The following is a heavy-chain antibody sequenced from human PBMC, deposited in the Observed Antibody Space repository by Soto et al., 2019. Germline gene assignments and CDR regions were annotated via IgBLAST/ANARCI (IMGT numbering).Heavy chain of an antibody. J-gene: IGHJ4*02. CDR3: AKGYSGSPWSNLDF. CDR1: GFTFSSYA. CDR2: IRFDGDVT. D-gene: IGHD1-1*01. V-gene: IGHV3-23*01. Sequence: PGGSLRLSCVVSGFTFSSYAMNWVRQAPGKGLEWVSSIRFDGDVTYHADSVKGRVIISRDDSKSTLFLVMNSLGADDTAVYYCAKGYSGSPWSNLDFWGQGTLVTVSS.